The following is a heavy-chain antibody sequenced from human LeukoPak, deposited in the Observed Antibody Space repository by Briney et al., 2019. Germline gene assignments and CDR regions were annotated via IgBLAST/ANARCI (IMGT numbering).Heavy chain of an antibody. J-gene: IGHJ4*02. V-gene: IGHV4-59*01. D-gene: IGHD3-10*01. Sequence: SETLSLTCTVSGGSISSYYWSWIRQPPGKGLEWIGYIYYSGSTNYNPSLKSRVTISVDTSKNQFSLKLSSVTAADTAVYYCAGILWFGELVLWGQGTLVTVSS. CDR1: GGSISSYY. CDR2: IYYSGST. CDR3: AGILWFGELVL.